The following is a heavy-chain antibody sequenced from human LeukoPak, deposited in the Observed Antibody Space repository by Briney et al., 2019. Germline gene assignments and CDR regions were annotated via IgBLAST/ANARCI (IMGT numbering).Heavy chain of an antibody. J-gene: IGHJ4*02. CDR3: AKGHTTVTTLWY. Sequence: GRSLRLSCAAAGFTFSSYGMHWVRQDPGKGLEWVAVISYDGSNKYYPDSVKGRFTISRDNSKNALYLQMNSLRAEDTAVYYCAKGHTTVTTLWYWGQGTLVTVSS. CDR2: ISYDGSNK. D-gene: IGHD4-11*01. CDR1: GFTFSSYG. V-gene: IGHV3-30*18.